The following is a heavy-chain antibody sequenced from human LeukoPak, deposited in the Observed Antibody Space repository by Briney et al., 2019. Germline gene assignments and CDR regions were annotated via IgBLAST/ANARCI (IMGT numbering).Heavy chain of an antibody. D-gene: IGHD6-19*01. J-gene: IGHJ6*02. CDR1: GASVSAYY. CDR2: IHYSGST. CDR3: ARDRRVAVAGTWDYYYGMDV. V-gene: IGHV4-59*02. Sequence: SETLSLTCTVSGASVSAYYWTWIRQPPGKRLEWLGYIHYSGSTNYNPSLNSRVTMSLDASKNQFSLKLSSVTAADTAVYYCARDRRVAVAGTWDYYYGMDVWGQGTTVTVSS.